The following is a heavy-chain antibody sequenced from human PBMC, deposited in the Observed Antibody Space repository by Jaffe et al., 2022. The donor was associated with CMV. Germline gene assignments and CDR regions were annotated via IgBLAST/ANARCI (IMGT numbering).Heavy chain of an antibody. CDR2: ISGSGGST. CDR1: GFTFSSYA. V-gene: IGHV3-23*01. J-gene: IGHJ4*02. Sequence: EVQLLESGGGLVQPGGSLRLSCAASGFTFSSYAMSWVRQAPGKGLEWVSAISGSGGSTYYADSVKGRFTISRDNSKNTLYLQMNSLRAEDTAVYYCAKSRPPRITMIVVVARQQINYFDYWGQGTLVTVSS. D-gene: IGHD3-22*01. CDR3: AKSRPPRITMIVVVARQQINYFDY.